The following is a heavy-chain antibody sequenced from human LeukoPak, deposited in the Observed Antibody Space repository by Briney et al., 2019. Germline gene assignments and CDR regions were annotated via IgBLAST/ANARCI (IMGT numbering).Heavy chain of an antibody. D-gene: IGHD6-13*01. J-gene: IGHJ4*02. CDR2: IYYSGNT. Sequence: PSQTLSLTCTVSGGSISSGGYYWSWIRQHPGKGLEWIAYIYYSGNTYYNPSLKSRVTISVDTSENQFSLKLSSVTAADTAVYYCARWGAAAGTSDYWGQGTLVTVSS. V-gene: IGHV4-31*03. CDR3: ARWGAAAGTSDY. CDR1: GGSISSGGYY.